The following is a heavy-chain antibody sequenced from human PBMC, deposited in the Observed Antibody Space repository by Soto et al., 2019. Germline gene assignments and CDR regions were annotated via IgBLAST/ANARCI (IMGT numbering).Heavy chain of an antibody. CDR2: IYPGDSDT. V-gene: IGHV5-51*01. D-gene: IGHD3-10*01. Sequence: PGESLKISCKGSGYSFTSYWIGWVRQMPGKGLEWMCIIYPGDSDTRYSPSFQGQVTISADRSISTAYRQWSSLKASDTAMYYCPIRLTLVPGVRSCYFDYLGQVTLVTVAS. CDR3: PIRLTLVPGVRSCYFDY. J-gene: IGHJ4*02. CDR1: GYSFTSYW.